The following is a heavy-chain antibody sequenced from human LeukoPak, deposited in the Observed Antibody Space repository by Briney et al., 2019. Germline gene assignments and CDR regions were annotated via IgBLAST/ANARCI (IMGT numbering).Heavy chain of an antibody. Sequence: GASVKVSCKASGYTFTSYDINWVRQATGQGLEWMGWMNPNSSNTGYAQKFQGRVTMTRNTSISTAYMELSSLRSEDTAVYYCARGTHYYYGGNPRIWGQGTMVTVSS. D-gene: IGHD4-23*01. CDR1: GYTFTSYD. CDR2: MNPNSSNT. J-gene: IGHJ3*02. V-gene: IGHV1-8*01. CDR3: ARGTHYYYGGNPRI.